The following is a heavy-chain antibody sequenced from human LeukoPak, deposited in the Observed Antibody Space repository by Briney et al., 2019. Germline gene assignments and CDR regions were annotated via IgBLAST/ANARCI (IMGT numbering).Heavy chain of an antibody. Sequence: GGSLRLSCAASGFTFSDYYMSWIRQAPGKGLEWVSYISSSGSTIYYADSVKGRFTISRDNSKNTLYLQMNSLRAEDTAVYYCAKKRNSSGWYAGYFQHWGQGTLVTVSS. CDR1: GFTFSDYY. CDR3: AKKRNSSGWYAGYFQH. CDR2: ISSSGSTI. V-gene: IGHV3-11*04. J-gene: IGHJ1*01. D-gene: IGHD6-19*01.